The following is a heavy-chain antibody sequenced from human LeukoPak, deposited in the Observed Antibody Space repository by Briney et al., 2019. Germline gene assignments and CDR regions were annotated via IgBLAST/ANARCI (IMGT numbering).Heavy chain of an antibody. V-gene: IGHV3-7*01. CDR2: INQEGSEK. CDR3: TRGMNPER. J-gene: IGHJ4*02. Sequence: GGSLRPARAPSGFTFSTHWMTWVRQAPGKGLEWVANINQEGSEKYYVDSVMGRFTISRDNAKNSLYLEMNGLRVDDTSIYYCTRGMNPERWGQGTLITVSS. CDR1: GFTFSTHW. D-gene: IGHD1-14*01.